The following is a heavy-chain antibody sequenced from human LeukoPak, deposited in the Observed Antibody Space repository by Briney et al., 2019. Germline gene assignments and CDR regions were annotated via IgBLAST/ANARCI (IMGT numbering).Heavy chain of an antibody. J-gene: IGHJ4*02. D-gene: IGHD3-10*01. CDR1: GLTFSSYS. Sequence: GGSLRLSCAASGLTFSSYSMSWVRQAPGKGLEWVSSISDSGDSTFYADSVKGRFTIARDNSKNMVYLQMNSLRAEDTVIYYCVKDTGSYYFGSVNYYAYWGQGTLVTVSS. V-gene: IGHV3-23*01. CDR2: ISDSGDST. CDR3: VKDTGSYYFGSVNYYAY.